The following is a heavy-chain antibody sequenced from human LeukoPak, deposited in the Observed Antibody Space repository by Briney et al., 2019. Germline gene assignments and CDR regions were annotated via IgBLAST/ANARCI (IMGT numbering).Heavy chain of an antibody. CDR1: GFTFDDYA. D-gene: IGHD3-10*01. CDR3: ARDGVGEDY. CDR2: IRSDGSTT. J-gene: IGHJ4*02. Sequence: PGGSLRLSCAASGFTFDDYAMHWVRQAPGKGLVWVSFIRSDGSTTYADSVKGRFTISRDNAKNTLYLQMNSLRAEDTAVYYCARDGVGEDYWGQGTLVTVSS. V-gene: IGHV3-74*01.